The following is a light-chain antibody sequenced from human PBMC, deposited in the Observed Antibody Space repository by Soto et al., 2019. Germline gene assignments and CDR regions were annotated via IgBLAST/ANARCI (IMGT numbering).Light chain of an antibody. Sequence: EIVLTQSPGTLSLSPGERATLSCRASQSVSSSYLAWYQLKPGQAPRLHIYGASSRATGIPDRFSGSGSGTDFTLTITRLEPDDFAVYYCQQYGNSRAFGQGTKVEIK. J-gene: IGKJ1*01. CDR1: QSVSSSY. CDR3: QQYGNSRA. V-gene: IGKV3-20*01. CDR2: GAS.